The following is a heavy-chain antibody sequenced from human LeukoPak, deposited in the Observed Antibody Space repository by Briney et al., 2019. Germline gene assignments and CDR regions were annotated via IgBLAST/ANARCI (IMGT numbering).Heavy chain of an antibody. D-gene: IGHD3-22*01. CDR1: GGTFSSYA. CDR2: IIPILGIA. J-gene: IGHJ3*02. Sequence: SVKVSCKASGGTFSSYAISWVRQAPGQGLEWMGRIIPILGIANYAQKFQGRVTIAADKSTSTAYMELSSLRSEDTAVYYCARTDYYDSSGYYPDAFDIWGQGTMVTVSS. V-gene: IGHV1-69*04. CDR3: ARTDYYDSSGYYPDAFDI.